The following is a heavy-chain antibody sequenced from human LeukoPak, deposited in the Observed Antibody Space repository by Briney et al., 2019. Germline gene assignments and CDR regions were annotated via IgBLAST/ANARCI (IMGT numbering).Heavy chain of an antibody. V-gene: IGHV3-23*01. CDR2: ISGSGGST. D-gene: IGHD3-22*01. J-gene: IGHJ4*02. CDR1: GFTFSSYA. CDR3: AKVGSPDYYDSSGYYRDY. Sequence: GGSLRLSCVASGFTFSSYAMSWVRQAPGKGLEWVSAISGSGGSTYYADSVKGRFTISRDNSKNTLYLQMNSLRAEDTAVYYCAKVGSPDYYDSSGYYRDYWGQGTLVTVSS.